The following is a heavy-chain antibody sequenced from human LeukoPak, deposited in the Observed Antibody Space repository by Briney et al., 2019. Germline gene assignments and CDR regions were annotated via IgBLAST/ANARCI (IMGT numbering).Heavy chain of an antibody. V-gene: IGHV3-74*01. CDR2: IDSDGSGT. D-gene: IGHD6-25*01. CDR1: GFTFNIYW. J-gene: IGHJ3*02. Sequence: GGSLRLFCAASGFTFNIYWIHWVRQAPGKGLVWVSRIDSDGSGTIYADSVKGRFTVSRDNAKNTLYLQMNSLRAEDTAVYYCARGGGDHGFDIWGQGTMVTVSS. CDR3: ARGGGDHGFDI.